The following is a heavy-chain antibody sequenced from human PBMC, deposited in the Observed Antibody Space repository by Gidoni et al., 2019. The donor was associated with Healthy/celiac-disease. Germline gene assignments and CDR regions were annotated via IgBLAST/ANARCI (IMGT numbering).Heavy chain of an antibody. CDR3: ARVVELRFLEWAFDI. CDR1: GFTFSSYA. Sequence: QVQLVESGGGVVQPGRSLRLSCAASGFTFSSYAMHWVRQAPGKGLEWVAVISYDGSNKYYADSVKGRFTISRDNSKNTLYLQMNSLRAEDTAVYYCARVVELRFLEWAFDIWGQGTMVTVSS. V-gene: IGHV3-30-3*01. CDR2: ISYDGSNK. J-gene: IGHJ3*02. D-gene: IGHD3-3*01.